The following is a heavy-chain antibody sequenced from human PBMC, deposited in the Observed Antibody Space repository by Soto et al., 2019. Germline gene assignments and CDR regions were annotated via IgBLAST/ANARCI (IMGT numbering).Heavy chain of an antibody. CDR1: GFTFSNVW. Sequence: EVQLVESGGGLVKPGGSLRLSCAGSGFTFSNVWMNWVRQAPGKWLEWVGRIKSETDGGTIDYAAPVKGRFTISRDDSNNTLYLQMNSLKTEDTATYYCAPLALKDTSDGYPLPDWGLGTRVTVSS. J-gene: IGHJ4*02. V-gene: IGHV3-15*07. CDR2: IKSETDGGTI. D-gene: IGHD6-19*01. CDR3: APLALKDTSDGYPLPD.